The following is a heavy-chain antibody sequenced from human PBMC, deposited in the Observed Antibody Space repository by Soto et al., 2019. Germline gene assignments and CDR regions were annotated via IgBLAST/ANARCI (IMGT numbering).Heavy chain of an antibody. CDR3: AKANSSGPPHYYGMDV. D-gene: IGHD6-19*01. CDR1: GFTFDDYT. CDR2: ISWDGGST. V-gene: IGHV3-43*01. J-gene: IGHJ6*02. Sequence: EVQLVESGGVVVQPGGSLRLSCAASGFTFDDYTMHWVRQAPGKGLEWVSLISWDGGSTYYADSVKGRFTISRDNSKNSLYQQMNSLSTEDTALYYCAKANSSGPPHYYGMDVWGQGTTVTVSS.